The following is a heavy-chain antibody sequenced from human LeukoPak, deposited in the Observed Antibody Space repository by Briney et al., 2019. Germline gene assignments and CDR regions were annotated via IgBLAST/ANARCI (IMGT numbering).Heavy chain of an antibody. D-gene: IGHD6-13*01. Sequence: GGSLRLSCAASGFTFSSYAMHWVRQAPGKGLEWVAVISYDGSNKYYADSVKGRFTISRDNSKNTLYLQMNSLRAEDTAVYYCARGNNPRKAAAGHLHFDYWGQGTLVTVSS. V-gene: IGHV3-30-3*01. J-gene: IGHJ4*02. CDR3: ARGNNPRKAAAGHLHFDY. CDR2: ISYDGSNK. CDR1: GFTFSSYA.